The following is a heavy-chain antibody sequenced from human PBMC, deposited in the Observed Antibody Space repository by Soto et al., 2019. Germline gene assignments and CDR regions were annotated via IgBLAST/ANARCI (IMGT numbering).Heavy chain of an antibody. D-gene: IGHD3-16*01. CDR1: GFNFSSHG. CDR3: AKGCDYVSFAM. V-gene: IGHV3-23*01. Sequence: EVQLLESGGGLLQPGGSLRLSCSSSGFNFSSHGMSWVRQAPGKGLEWVSHIGGNGVSIYYADSLRGRFTISRDNSKNTLYLQMNSLSAEDTAVYYCAKGCDYVSFAMWGQGTMVTVS. J-gene: IGHJ3*02. CDR2: IGGNGVSI.